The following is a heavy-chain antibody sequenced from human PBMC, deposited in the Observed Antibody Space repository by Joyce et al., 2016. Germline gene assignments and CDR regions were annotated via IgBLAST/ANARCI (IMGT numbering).Heavy chain of an antibody. V-gene: IGHV3-21*02. CDR3: ARGGLVYDYSMDV. D-gene: IGHD2-8*02. J-gene: IGHJ6*02. CDR2: IIGDSTYI. CDR1: GFTFRTSS. Sequence: EVQLVESGGGLVEPGGSLRISCAASGFTFRTSSMSWFRQAPGKGLEWVSAIIGDSTYIFYADSVKGRFTVPRDNAKNSLYLQMNTLRAEDTAVFFCARGGLVYDYSMDVWGQGTTVTVSS.